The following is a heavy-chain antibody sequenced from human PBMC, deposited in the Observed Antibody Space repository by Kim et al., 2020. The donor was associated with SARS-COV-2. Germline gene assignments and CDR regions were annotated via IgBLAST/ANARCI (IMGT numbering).Heavy chain of an antibody. J-gene: IGHJ4*01. CDR2: IYYSGNT. Sequence: SETLSLTCAVSGASISSNNWWSWVRQSPGKGLEWIAAIYYSGNTNYSPSLESRVTISVDKPKNQFSLNLTPVTAADTAVYYCARGGASRDGYTYRFDYWG. CDR1: GASISSNNW. CDR3: ARGGASRDGYTYRFDY. V-gene: IGHV4-4*02. D-gene: IGHD5-12*01.